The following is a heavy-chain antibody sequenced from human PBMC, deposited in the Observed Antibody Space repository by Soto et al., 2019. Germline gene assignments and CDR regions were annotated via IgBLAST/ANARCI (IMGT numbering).Heavy chain of an antibody. CDR3: SGRYSGTSVDY. J-gene: IGHJ4*02. Sequence: PSETLSLTCADSGGSFTSNNWWTWVRQPPGQGLEWIGEIYRTGSTNYNSSLKSRVKISLDKSENQFSLKMKSLTAADTAVYYCSGRYSGTSVDYWGQGTLVTVSS. V-gene: IGHV4-4*02. CDR1: GGSFTSNNW. CDR2: IYRTGST. D-gene: IGHD1-7*01.